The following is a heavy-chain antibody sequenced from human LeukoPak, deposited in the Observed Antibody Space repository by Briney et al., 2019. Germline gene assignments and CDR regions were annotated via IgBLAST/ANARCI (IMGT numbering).Heavy chain of an antibody. D-gene: IGHD3-3*01. CDR3: ARGHYDFWSGYYMETYHNWFDP. Sequence: KTSQTLSLTCTVSGGSISSGSYYWSWIRQPAGKGLEWIGRIYTSGSTNYNPSLKSRVTISVDTSKNQFSLKLSSVTAADPAVYYCARGHYDFWSGYYMETYHNWFDPWGQGTLVTVSS. CDR2: IYTSGST. CDR1: GGSISSGSYY. V-gene: IGHV4-61*02. J-gene: IGHJ5*02.